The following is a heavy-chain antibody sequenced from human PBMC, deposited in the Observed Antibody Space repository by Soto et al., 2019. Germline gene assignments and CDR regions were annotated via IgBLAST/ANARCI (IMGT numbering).Heavy chain of an antibody. J-gene: IGHJ6*02. CDR2: INPNSGGT. CDR3: ARAAEVRVVATIMNYYGMDV. V-gene: IGHV1-2*04. Sequence: ASVKVSCKASGYTFTSYGISWVRQAPGQGLEWMGWINPNSGGTNYAQKFQGWVTMTRDTSISTAYMELSRLRSDDTAVYYCARAAEVRVVATIMNYYGMDVWGQGTTVTVSS. CDR1: GYTFTSYG. D-gene: IGHD5-12*01.